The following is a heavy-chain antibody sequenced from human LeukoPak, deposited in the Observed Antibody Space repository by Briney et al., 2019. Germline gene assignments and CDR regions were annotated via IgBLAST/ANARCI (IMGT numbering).Heavy chain of an antibody. Sequence: LPGGSLRLSCAASGFTFSNSWMSWVRQAPGKGLEWVATIKPDGSAQYYVDSVKGRFTISRDNAKNSLFLQINSLRAEDTAVYYCANGGTYSSGPWGQGTLVTVSS. D-gene: IGHD3-22*01. J-gene: IGHJ5*02. CDR3: ANGGTYSSGP. CDR1: GFTFSNSW. CDR2: IKPDGSAQ. V-gene: IGHV3-7*01.